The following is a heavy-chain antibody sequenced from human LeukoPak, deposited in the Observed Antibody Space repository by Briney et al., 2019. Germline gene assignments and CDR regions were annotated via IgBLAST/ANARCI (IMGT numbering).Heavy chain of an antibody. V-gene: IGHV3-23*01. J-gene: IGHJ4*02. CDR3: AIRPVVPAASGDY. D-gene: IGHD2-2*01. Sequence: GGSLRLSCAASGFTVSSNYMSWVRQAPGKGLEWVSGISGSGDSTYYADSVKGRFTISRDNSKNTLYLQMNSLRAEDTAVYYCAIRPVVPAASGDYWGQGTLVTVSS. CDR1: GFTVSSNY. CDR2: ISGSGDST.